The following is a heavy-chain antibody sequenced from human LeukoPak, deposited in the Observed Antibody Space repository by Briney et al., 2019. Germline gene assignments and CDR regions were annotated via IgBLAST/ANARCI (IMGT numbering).Heavy chain of an antibody. CDR3: ARNAELDIVVVPAAIKLRGYYFDY. V-gene: IGHV4-34*01. J-gene: IGHJ4*02. CDR2: INHSGST. D-gene: IGHD2-2*03. Sequence: PSETLSLTCAVYGGSFSGYYWSWIRQPPGKGLEWIGEINHSGSTNYNPSLKSRVTISVDTSKNQFSLKLSSVTAADTAVYYCARNAELDIVVVPAAIKLRGYYFDYWGQGTLVTVSS. CDR1: GGSFSGYY.